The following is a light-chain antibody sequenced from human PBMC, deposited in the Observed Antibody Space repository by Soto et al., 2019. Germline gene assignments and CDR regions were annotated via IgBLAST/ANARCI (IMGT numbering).Light chain of an antibody. CDR2: GAS. CDR1: QSVSSN. J-gene: IGKJ4*01. V-gene: IGKV3-15*01. Sequence: ERVMTQSPATLSVSPGERATLSCRASQSVSSNLAWYQQKPGQAPRLLIYGASTRATGIPARFSGSGSGTELTLTISSLQSEDFAVYYCQQYDNWPPLTFGGGTKVEIK. CDR3: QQYDNWPPLT.